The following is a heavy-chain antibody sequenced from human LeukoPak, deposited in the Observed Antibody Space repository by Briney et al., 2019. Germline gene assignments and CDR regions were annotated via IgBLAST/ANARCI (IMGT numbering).Heavy chain of an antibody. CDR2: INSDGSST. D-gene: IGHD3-3*01. CDR1: GFTFSSYW. V-gene: IGHV3-74*01. J-gene: IGHJ4*02. CDR3: ARAPPMLYYYDFWSGYSVFDY. Sequence: PGGSLRLSCAASGFTFSSYWMHWVRQAPGKGLVWVPRINSDGSSTRYADSVKGRFTISRDNAKNTLYLQMNSLRAEDTAVYYCARAPPMLYYYDFWSGYSVFDYWGQGTLVTVSS.